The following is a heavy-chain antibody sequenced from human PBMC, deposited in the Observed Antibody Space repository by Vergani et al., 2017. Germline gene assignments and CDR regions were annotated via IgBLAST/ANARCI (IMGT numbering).Heavy chain of an antibody. D-gene: IGHD3/OR15-3a*01. CDR2: ISSSSSYI. CDR3: ARESMDSYNWFDP. CDR1: GFTFSSYS. V-gene: IGHV3-21*01. Sequence: EVQLVESGGGLVKPGGSLRLSCAASGFTFSSYSMNWVRQAPGKGLEWVSSISSSSSYIYYADSVKGRFTISRDNSKNTLYLQMNSLRAEDTAVYYCARESMDSYNWFDPWGQGTLVTVSS. J-gene: IGHJ5*02.